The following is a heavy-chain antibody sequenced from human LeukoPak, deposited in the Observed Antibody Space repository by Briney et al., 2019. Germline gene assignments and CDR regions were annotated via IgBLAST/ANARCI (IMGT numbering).Heavy chain of an antibody. Sequence: PGGSLRLSCAASGFTFDDYAMHWVRQAPGKCLEWVSGISWNSGSIGYADSVKGRFTISRDNAKNSLYLQMNSLRAEDTALYYSAKGDYGDYGGDFDYWGQGTLVTVSS. CDR1: GFTFDDYA. D-gene: IGHD4-17*01. J-gene: IGHJ4*02. CDR3: AKGDYGDYGGDFDY. CDR2: ISWNSGSI. V-gene: IGHV3-9*01.